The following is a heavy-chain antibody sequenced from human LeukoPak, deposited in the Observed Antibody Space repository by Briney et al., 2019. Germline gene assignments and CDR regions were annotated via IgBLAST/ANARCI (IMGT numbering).Heavy chain of an antibody. D-gene: IGHD5-18*01. CDR3: ARSKGGYSYGRLYWNWFDP. V-gene: IGHV3-30*04. CDR1: GFTFSSYV. Sequence: QAGGSLRLSCAASGFTFSSYVMHWVRQAPGKGLEWVAIISYDGSNEYYADSVKGRFTISRDNSKNTLYLQMNSLRAADTAVYYCARSKGGYSYGRLYWNWFDPWGQGTLVTVSS. J-gene: IGHJ5*02. CDR2: ISYDGSNE.